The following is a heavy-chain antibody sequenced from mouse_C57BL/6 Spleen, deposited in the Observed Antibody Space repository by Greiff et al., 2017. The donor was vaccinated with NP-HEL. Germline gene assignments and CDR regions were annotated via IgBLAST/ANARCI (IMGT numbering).Heavy chain of an antibody. CDR1: GFTFSSYA. Sequence: EVKLVESGGGLVKPGGSLKLSCAASGFTFSSYAMSWVRQTPEKRLEWVATISDGGSYTYYPDNVKGRFTISRDNAKNNLYLQMSHLKSEDTAMYYCAREPHYYGTYYAMDDWGQGTSVTVSS. CDR2: ISDGGSYT. J-gene: IGHJ4*01. D-gene: IGHD1-1*01. CDR3: AREPHYYGTYYAMDD. V-gene: IGHV5-4*01.